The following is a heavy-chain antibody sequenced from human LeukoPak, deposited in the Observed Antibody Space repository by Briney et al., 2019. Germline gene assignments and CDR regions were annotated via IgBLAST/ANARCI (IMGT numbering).Heavy chain of an antibody. CDR1: GYSFTSYW. Sequence: GGSLQISCKGSGYSFTSYWSGGVRRLPGKGLEGVGIIYPGDSDTRYSPSFQGQVTISADKSITTAYLQWSSLKASDTAMYYCARHSGNYMDVWGKGTTVTISS. CDR3: ARHSGNYMDV. CDR2: IYPGDSDT. V-gene: IGHV5-51*01. J-gene: IGHJ6*03.